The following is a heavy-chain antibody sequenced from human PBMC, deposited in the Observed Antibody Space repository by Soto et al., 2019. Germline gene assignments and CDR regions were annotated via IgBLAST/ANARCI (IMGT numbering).Heavy chain of an antibody. CDR3: ARDRGVAPPVAGNTHYYYYMDV. D-gene: IGHD6-19*01. CDR1: GYSFTNYG. V-gene: IGHV1-18*01. CDR2: ISGFNGNT. Sequence: QDQLVQSGAEVKKPGASVTVSCKASGYSFTNYGITWVRQAPGQGLEWMGWISGFNGNTHYAQKIQGRVTMTTDASTSTAYMGLRSLRSDDTAVYYCARDRGVAPPVAGNTHYYYYMDVWGKGTTVTVSS. J-gene: IGHJ6*03.